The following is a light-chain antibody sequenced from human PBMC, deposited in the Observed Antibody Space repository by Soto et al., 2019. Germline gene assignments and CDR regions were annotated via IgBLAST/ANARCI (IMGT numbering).Light chain of an antibody. CDR1: QSISSW. V-gene: IGKV1-5*03. Sequence: DIQMTQSPSTLSASVGDRVTITCRASQSISSWLAWYQQKPGKAPKLLIYKASSLESGVPSRFSGSGSGTEFTLTISSLPPDDFATYYCQQYNSYPSFGGGTKVEIK. J-gene: IGKJ4*01. CDR2: KAS. CDR3: QQYNSYPS.